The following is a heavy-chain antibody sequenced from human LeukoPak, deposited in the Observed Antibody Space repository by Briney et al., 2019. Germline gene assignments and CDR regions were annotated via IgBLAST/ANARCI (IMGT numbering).Heavy chain of an antibody. Sequence: GGSLRLSCAASGFTFNSYAMNWVRQAPGKGLEWVSAISGSGGSTYYADSVKGRFTISRDNSKNTLYLQMNSLRAEDTAVYYCAKAKDVVVVAAMPTTFDYWGQGTLVTVSS. D-gene: IGHD2-15*01. J-gene: IGHJ4*02. CDR2: ISGSGGST. CDR1: GFTFNSYA. V-gene: IGHV3-23*01. CDR3: AKAKDVVVVAAMPTTFDY.